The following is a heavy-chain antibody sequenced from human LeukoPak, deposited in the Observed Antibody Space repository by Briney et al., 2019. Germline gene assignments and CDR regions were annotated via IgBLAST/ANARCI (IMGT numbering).Heavy chain of an antibody. CDR1: GYTFTGYY. J-gene: IGHJ6*02. Sequence: ASVKVSCKASGYTFTGYYVHWVPQAPGQGPEWMGWINSNSGDTNYAQNFQGRVTMTRDASISTAYMEVSRLRSDDTAVYYCGRDKWFGSRFDYFGLDVWGQGTTVTVSS. V-gene: IGHV1-2*02. CDR2: INSNSGDT. CDR3: GRDKWFGSRFDYFGLDV. D-gene: IGHD3-10*01.